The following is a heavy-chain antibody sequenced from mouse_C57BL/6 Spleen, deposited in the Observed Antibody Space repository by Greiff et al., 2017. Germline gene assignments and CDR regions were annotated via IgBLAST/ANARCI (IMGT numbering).Heavy chain of an antibody. CDR2: IDPSDSYT. V-gene: IGHV1-69*01. CDR3: ARQLRSLYAMDY. D-gene: IGHD3-2*02. Sequence: QVQLQQPGAELVMPGASVKLSCTASGYTFTSYWMHWVKQRPGQGLEWIGEIDPSDSYTNYNQKFKVKSTLTVDKSSSTAYMQLSSLTSEDSAVYYCARQLRSLYAMDYWGQGTSVTVAS. J-gene: IGHJ4*01. CDR1: GYTFTSYW.